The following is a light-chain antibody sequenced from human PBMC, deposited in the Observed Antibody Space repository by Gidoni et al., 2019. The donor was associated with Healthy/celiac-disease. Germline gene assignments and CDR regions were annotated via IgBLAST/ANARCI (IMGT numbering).Light chain of an antibody. Sequence: DIQMTQSPSTLSASVGDRVTITCRASQSISSGLAWYQQKPGKAPKLLIDKASSLESGVPSRFSGSGSGTEFTLTISSLQPDDFATYYCQQYNSYSLTFGGGTKVEIK. CDR1: QSISSG. J-gene: IGKJ4*01. CDR3: QQYNSYSLT. V-gene: IGKV1-5*03. CDR2: KAS.